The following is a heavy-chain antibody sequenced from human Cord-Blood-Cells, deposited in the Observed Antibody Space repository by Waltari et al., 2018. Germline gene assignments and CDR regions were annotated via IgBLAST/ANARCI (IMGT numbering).Heavy chain of an antibody. Sequence: EVQLVQSGAEVKKPGESLKISCKGSGYSFTSYCIGRGRQMPGKGLEWVGIIYPGDSDTRYSPSFQGQVTISADKSISTAYLQWSSLKASDTAMYYCARTLMYSSSYYYYGMDVWGQGTTVTVSS. CDR2: IYPGDSDT. D-gene: IGHD6-13*01. CDR3: ARTLMYSSSYYYYGMDV. V-gene: IGHV5-51*01. J-gene: IGHJ6*02. CDR1: GYSFTSYC.